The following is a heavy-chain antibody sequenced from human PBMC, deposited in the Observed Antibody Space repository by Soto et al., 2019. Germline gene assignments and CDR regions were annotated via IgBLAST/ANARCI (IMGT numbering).Heavy chain of an antibody. V-gene: IGHV4-30-2*01. CDR3: AREGGPLYGMDV. CDR1: GGSVSSGGYS. J-gene: IGHJ6*02. Sequence: TLSLPGAVSGGSVSSGGYSWSWIRQPPGKGLEWIGYIYHSGSTYYNPSLKSRVTISVDRSKNQFSLKLSSLTAADTAVYYCAREGGPLYGMDVWDQGTTVTVS. D-gene: IGHD3-16*01. CDR2: IYHSGST.